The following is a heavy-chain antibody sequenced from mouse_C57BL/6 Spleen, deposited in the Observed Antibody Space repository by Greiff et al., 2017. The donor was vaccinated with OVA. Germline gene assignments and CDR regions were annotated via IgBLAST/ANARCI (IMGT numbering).Heavy chain of an antibody. J-gene: IGHJ4*01. CDR3: ARRITTVVDAMDY. CDR1: GYSFTDYN. Sequence: VQLKESGPELVKPGASVKISCKASGYSFTDYNMNWVKQSHGTSLEWIGVINPNYGTTSYNQKFKGKATLTVYQSSSTAYMQLNSLTSEDSAVYYCARRITTVVDAMDYWGQGTSVTVSS. CDR2: INPNYGTT. D-gene: IGHD1-1*01. V-gene: IGHV1-39*01.